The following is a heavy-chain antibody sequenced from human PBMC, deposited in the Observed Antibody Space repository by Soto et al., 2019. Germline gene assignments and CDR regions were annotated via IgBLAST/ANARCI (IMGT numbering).Heavy chain of an antibody. V-gene: IGHV4-31*03. CDR1: GGSISSGGYY. CDR3: ARDSSNRVGIIDY. D-gene: IGHD4-4*01. CDR2: IYYSGST. J-gene: IGHJ4*02. Sequence: PSETLSLTCTVSGGSISSGGYYWSWIRQHPGKGLEWIGYIYYSGSTYYNPSLKSRVTISVDTSKNQFSLKLSSVTAADTAVYYCARDSSNRVGIIDYWGQGTLVTVSS.